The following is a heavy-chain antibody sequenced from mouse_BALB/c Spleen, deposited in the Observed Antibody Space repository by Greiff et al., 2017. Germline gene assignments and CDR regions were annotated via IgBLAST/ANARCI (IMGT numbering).Heavy chain of an antibody. CDR2: IYPSDSYT. J-gene: IGHJ2*01. CDR3: TRDEYYFDY. V-gene: IGHV1-69*02. Sequence: VQLQQPGAELVRPGASVKLSCKASGYTFTSYWINWVKQRPGQGLEWIGNIYPSDSYTNYNQKFKDKATLTVDKSSSTAYMQLSSPTSEDSAVYYCTRDEYYFDYWGQGTTLTVSS. CDR1: GYTFTSYW.